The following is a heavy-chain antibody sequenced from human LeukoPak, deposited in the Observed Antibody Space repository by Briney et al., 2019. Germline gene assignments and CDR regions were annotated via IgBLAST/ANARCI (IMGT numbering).Heavy chain of an antibody. J-gene: IGHJ4*02. CDR2: IYYSGST. V-gene: IGHV4-59*01. Sequence: SETLSLTCTVSGGSISSYYWSWIRQPPGKGLEWIGYIYYSGSTNYNPSLKSRVTISVDTSKNQFSLKLSSVTAADTAVYYCASLPLLKWFGLRRTQYYFGYWGQGTLVTVSS. CDR1: GGSISSYY. D-gene: IGHD3-10*01. CDR3: ASLPLLKWFGLRRTQYYFGY.